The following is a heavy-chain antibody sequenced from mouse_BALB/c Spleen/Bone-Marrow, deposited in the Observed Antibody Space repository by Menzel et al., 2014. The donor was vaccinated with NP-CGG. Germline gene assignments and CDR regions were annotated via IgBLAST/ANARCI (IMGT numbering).Heavy chain of an antibody. CDR2: IDPANGNT. V-gene: IGHV14-3*02. CDR3: TRGEDY. CDR1: GFNIKDTF. Sequence: EVKVVESGAELVKPGASVKLSCTGSGFNIKDTFMHWVKQRPEQGLEWIGRIDPANGNTKYDPKFQGKATITADTSSNTAYLHLPSLTSEDTAVYYCTRGEDYWGQGTTLAVSS. J-gene: IGHJ2*01.